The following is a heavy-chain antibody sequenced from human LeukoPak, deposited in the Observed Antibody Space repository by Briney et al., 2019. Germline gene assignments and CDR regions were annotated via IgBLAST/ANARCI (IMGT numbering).Heavy chain of an antibody. CDR2: IKSKTDGETT. J-gene: IGHJ4*02. CDR1: GFAFSDSW. V-gene: IGHV3-15*01. CDR3: TTDLGTYYHGSQRLIPIDY. D-gene: IGHD3-10*01. Sequence: GGSLRLSCAASGFAFSDSWMTWIRQAPGKGLEWIGRIKSKTDGETTNYAEPVRGRFTISRDDSKSAVYLQMNSLKIEDTAVYYCTTDLGTYYHGSQRLIPIDYWGQGTLVTVSS.